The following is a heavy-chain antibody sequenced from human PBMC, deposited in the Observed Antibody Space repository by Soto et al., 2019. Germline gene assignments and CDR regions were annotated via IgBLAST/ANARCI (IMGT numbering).Heavy chain of an antibody. CDR1: GGTFSSYS. D-gene: IGHD4-17*01. CDR2: IIPIFGTA. Sequence: QVQLVQSGAEVKKPGSSVKVSCKASGGTFSSYSINWVRQAPGQGLEWMGGIIPIFGTANNAQKFQGRVTITADESATTVYMELSSLRSEDTAVYYCARDFRDYERGGAFDIWGQGTMVTVSS. V-gene: IGHV1-69*01. J-gene: IGHJ3*02. CDR3: ARDFRDYERGGAFDI.